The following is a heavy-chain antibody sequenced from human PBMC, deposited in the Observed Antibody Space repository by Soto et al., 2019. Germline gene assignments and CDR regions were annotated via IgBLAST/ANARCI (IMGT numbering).Heavy chain of an antibody. D-gene: IGHD6-19*01. CDR1: GFTFSSYA. J-gene: IGHJ6*02. V-gene: IGHV3-23*01. CDR3: GSIAVPRYYYGMDV. CDR2: ISGSGGST. Sequence: EVQLLESGGGLVQPGGSLRLSCAASGFTFSSYAMSWVRQAPGKGLEWVSAISGSGGSTYYADSVKGRFTISRDNSKNTLYLQMNSLRAEDTAVYYCGSIAVPRYYYGMDVWGQGTTVTVSS.